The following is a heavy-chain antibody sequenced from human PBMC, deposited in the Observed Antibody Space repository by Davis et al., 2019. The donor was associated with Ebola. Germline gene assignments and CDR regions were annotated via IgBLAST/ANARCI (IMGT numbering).Heavy chain of an antibody. J-gene: IGHJ4*02. V-gene: IGHV1-69*06. CDR1: GGTFSSYA. Sequence: SVKVSCKASGGTFSSYAISWVRQAPGQGLEWMGGIIPIFGTANYAQKFQGRVTITADKSTSTAYMELSSLRSEDTAVYYCARDVGGAAGTDYWGQGTLVTVSS. CDR3: ARDVGGAAGTDY. CDR2: IIPIFGTA. D-gene: IGHD6-19*01.